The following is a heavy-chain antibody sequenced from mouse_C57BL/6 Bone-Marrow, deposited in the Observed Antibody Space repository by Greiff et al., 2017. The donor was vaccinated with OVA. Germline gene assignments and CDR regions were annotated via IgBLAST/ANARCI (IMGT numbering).Heavy chain of an antibody. V-gene: IGHV1-64*01. Sequence: VQLQQPGAELVKPGASVKLSCKASGYTFTSYWMHWVKQRPGQGLEWIGMIHPNSGSTNYNEKFKSKATLTVDKSSSTAYMQLSSLTSEDSAVYYCARYGSSHYAMDYWGQGTSVTVSS. CDR2: IHPNSGST. CDR3: ARYGSSHYAMDY. J-gene: IGHJ4*01. CDR1: GYTFTSYW. D-gene: IGHD1-1*01.